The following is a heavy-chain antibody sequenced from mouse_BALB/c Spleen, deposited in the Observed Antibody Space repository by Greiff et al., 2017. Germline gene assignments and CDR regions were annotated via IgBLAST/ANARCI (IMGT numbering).Heavy chain of an antibody. CDR1: GYTFTSYD. CDR3: ARRFDYYGSSWYFDV. V-gene: IGHV1-85*01. J-gene: IGHJ1*01. Sequence: VKLQQSGAELVKPGASVKLSCKASGYTFTSYDINWVRQRPEQGLEWIGWIFPGDGSTKYNEKFKGKATLTTDKSSSTAYMQLSRLTSEDSAVYFCARRFDYYGSSWYFDVWGAGTTVTVSS. CDR2: IFPGDGST. D-gene: IGHD1-1*01.